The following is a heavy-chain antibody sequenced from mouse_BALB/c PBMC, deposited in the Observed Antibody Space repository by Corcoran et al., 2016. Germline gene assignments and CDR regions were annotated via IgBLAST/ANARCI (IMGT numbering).Heavy chain of an antibody. CDR3: ERSGETTRRDWFAY. Sequence: EVQLQQSGPELEKPGASVKMSCKASGYTFTSYVMHWVKQKPGQGLEWIGYINPYNDGTKYNEKFKGKATLTSDKSSSTAHMELSSLTSEDSAVYDWERSGETTRRDWFAYGGQGILIIFS. V-gene: IGHV1S136*01. J-gene: IGHJ3*01. CDR1: GYTFTSYV. CDR2: INPYNDGT. D-gene: IGHD1-1*01.